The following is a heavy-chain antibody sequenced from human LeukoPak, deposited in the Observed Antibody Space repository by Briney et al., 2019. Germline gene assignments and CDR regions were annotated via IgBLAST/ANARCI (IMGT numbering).Heavy chain of an antibody. Sequence: PGGSLRLSCAASGFTFDDYGMSWVRQAPGKGLEWVSGINWNGGSTGYADSVKGRFTISRDNAKNSLCLQMNSLRAEDTALYYCARDRGENTVTQGLDYWGQGTLVTVSS. V-gene: IGHV3-20*04. D-gene: IGHD4-17*01. CDR2: INWNGGST. CDR1: GFTFDDYG. J-gene: IGHJ4*02. CDR3: ARDRGENTVTQGLDY.